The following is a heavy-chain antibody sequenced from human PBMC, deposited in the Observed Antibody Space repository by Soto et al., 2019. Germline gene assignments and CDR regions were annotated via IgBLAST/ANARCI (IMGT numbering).Heavy chain of an antibody. V-gene: IGHV3-74*01. CDR2: INSDGSST. CDR1: GFTFSSYW. Sequence: EVQLVESGGGLVQPGGSLRLSCAASGFTFSSYWMHWVRQAPGKGLVWVSRINSDGSSTSYADSVKGRFTISRDNAKNTLYLQMNSLRAEDTAVYYCTRWNYYDSSVIGKVDYWGQGTLVTVSS. D-gene: IGHD3-22*01. CDR3: TRWNYYDSSVIGKVDY. J-gene: IGHJ4*02.